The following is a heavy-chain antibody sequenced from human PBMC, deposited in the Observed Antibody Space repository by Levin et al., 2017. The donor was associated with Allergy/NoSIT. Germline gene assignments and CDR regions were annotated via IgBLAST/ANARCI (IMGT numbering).Heavy chain of an antibody. Sequence: GGSLRLSCAASGFTFSSYGMHWVRQAPGKGLEWVAVILYDENKKFYADSVKGRFTISRDNSKNTLYLQMNSLRPEDTAVYYCAKDRGPSGTYYVYYYAVDVWGQGTTVTVSS. J-gene: IGHJ6*02. V-gene: IGHV3-30*18. D-gene: IGHD3-10*01. CDR1: GFTFSSYG. CDR3: AKDRGPSGTYYVYYYAVDV. CDR2: ILYDENKK.